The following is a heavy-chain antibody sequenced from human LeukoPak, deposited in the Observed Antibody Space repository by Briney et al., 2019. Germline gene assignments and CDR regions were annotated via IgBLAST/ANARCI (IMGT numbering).Heavy chain of an antibody. Sequence: ASVKVSCKASGYTFTNYHIAWVRQAPGQGLEWMGWVSTNDGNTVYAQRLQGRVTMTTDTSTSVAYMELSSLRSEDTAVYYCARGVSYDSSGYYYYWRNWGQGTLVTVSS. CDR2: VSTNDGNT. CDR1: GYTFTNYH. D-gene: IGHD3-22*01. V-gene: IGHV1-18*01. J-gene: IGHJ4*02. CDR3: ARGVSYDSSGYYYYWRN.